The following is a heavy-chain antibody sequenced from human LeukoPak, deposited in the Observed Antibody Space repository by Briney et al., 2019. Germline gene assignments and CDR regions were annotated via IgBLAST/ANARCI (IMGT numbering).Heavy chain of an antibody. CDR3: TRGRSMDYFDY. CDR1: GGSISSSSYY. D-gene: IGHD1-14*01. V-gene: IGHV4-39*01. J-gene: IGHJ4*02. CDR2: IYYGGST. Sequence: SETLSLTCTVSGGSISSSSYYWGWIRQPPGKGLEWIGSIYYGGSTYYNPSLKSRVTISVDTSKNQFSLKLSSVTAAETAVYYCTRGRSMDYFDYWGQGTLVTVSS.